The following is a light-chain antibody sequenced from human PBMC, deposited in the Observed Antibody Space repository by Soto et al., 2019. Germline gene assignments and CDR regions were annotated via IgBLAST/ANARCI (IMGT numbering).Light chain of an antibody. Sequence: DIQMTQSPSTLSASVGDRVTITCRASQNIGYWLAWYQQKPGKAPNLLIYKASNLESGVPSRFSGSGSGTEFTLTISSLQPHDFATYYCQQDNTYSRTFGQGTKVEI. J-gene: IGKJ1*01. CDR3: QQDNTYSRT. V-gene: IGKV1-5*03. CDR1: QNIGYW. CDR2: KAS.